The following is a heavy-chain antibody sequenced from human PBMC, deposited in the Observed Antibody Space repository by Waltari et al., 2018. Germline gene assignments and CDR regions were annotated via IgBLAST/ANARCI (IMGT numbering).Heavy chain of an antibody. V-gene: IGHV1-24*01. CDR3: ATDPHCSSTSCYSALLQH. D-gene: IGHD2-2*01. Sequence: QVQLVQSGAEVKKPGASVKVSCKVSGYTLTELSMHWVRQAPGKGLEWMGGFDPEDGETIYAQKFQGRVTMTEDTSTDTAYMELSSLRSEDTAVYYCATDPHCSSTSCYSALLQHWGQGTLVTVSS. CDR2: FDPEDGET. J-gene: IGHJ1*01. CDR1: GYTLTELS.